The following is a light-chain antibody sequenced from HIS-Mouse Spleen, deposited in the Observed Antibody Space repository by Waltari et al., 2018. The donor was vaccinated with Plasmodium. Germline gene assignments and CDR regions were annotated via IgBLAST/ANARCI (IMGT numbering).Light chain of an antibody. Sequence: SYELTQPPSVSVSTGQTARITCSGDALPKKYAYWDQQKSGQAPVLVIYEDSKRPSGIPERFSGSSSGTMATLTISGAQVEDEADYYCYSTDSSGNHRVFGGGTKLTVL. CDR3: YSTDSSGNHRV. CDR2: EDS. V-gene: IGLV3-10*01. CDR1: ALPKKY. J-gene: IGLJ3*02.